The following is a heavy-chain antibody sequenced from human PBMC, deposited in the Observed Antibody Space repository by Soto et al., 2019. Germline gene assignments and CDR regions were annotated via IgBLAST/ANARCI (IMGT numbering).Heavy chain of an antibody. J-gene: IGHJ6*03. Sequence: SETPSLTCAVYGGSFSGYYWSWIRPPPGKGLEWIGEINHSGSTNYNPSLKSRVTISVDTSKNQFSLKLSSVTAADTAVYYCARGRSYYGSGSYYLAPNYMDVWGKGTTVTVSS. D-gene: IGHD3-10*01. CDR2: INHSGST. CDR3: ARGRSYYGSGSYYLAPNYMDV. CDR1: GGSFSGYY. V-gene: IGHV4-34*01.